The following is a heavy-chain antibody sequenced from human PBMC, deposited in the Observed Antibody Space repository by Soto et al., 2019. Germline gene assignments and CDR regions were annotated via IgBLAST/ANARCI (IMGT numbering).Heavy chain of an antibody. D-gene: IGHD2-2*01. V-gene: IGHV1-3*01. CDR1: GYTFTSYA. Sequence: GASVKVSCKASGYTFTSYAMHWVRQAPGQRLEWMGWINAGNGNTKYSQKFQGRVTITRDTSASTAYMELSSLRSEDTAVYYCARARDCSSTSCLLNWFDPWGQGTLVTVSS. CDR3: ARARDCSSTSCLLNWFDP. J-gene: IGHJ5*02. CDR2: INAGNGNT.